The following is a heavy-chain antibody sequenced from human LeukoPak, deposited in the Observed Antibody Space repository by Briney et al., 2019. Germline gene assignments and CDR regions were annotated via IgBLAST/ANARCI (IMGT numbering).Heavy chain of an antibody. Sequence: ASVKISCEVSGYTFTDYYMHWVQQAPGKGLEWMGLVDHEDGETIYAEKFQGRVTITADTSTDTAYMELSSLRSEDTAVYYCATNYLARDFWSGRYWGQGTLVTVSS. CDR3: ATNYLARDFWSGRY. CDR2: VDHEDGET. CDR1: GYTFTDYY. J-gene: IGHJ4*02. D-gene: IGHD3-3*01. V-gene: IGHV1-69-2*01.